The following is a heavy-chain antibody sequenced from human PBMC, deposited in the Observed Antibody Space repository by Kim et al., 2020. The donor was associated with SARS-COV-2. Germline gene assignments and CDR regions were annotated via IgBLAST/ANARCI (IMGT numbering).Heavy chain of an antibody. CDR2: IYYSGST. D-gene: IGHD2-15*01. J-gene: IGHJ4*02. V-gene: IGHV4-39*01. Sequence: SETLSLTCTVSGVSISSSSYYWGWIRQPPGKGLEWIGSIYYSGSTYYNPSLKSRVTISVDTSKNQFSLKLSSVTAADTAVYYCARQLRGGVVVAAAYYFDYWGQGTLVTVSS. CDR3: ARQLRGGVVVAAAYYFDY. CDR1: GVSISSSSYY.